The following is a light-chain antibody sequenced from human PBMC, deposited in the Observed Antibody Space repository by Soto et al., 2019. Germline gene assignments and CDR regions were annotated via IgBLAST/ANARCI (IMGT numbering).Light chain of an antibody. CDR2: AAS. V-gene: IGKV1-12*01. J-gene: IGKJ5*01. Sequence: DIQMTQSPSSVSASVGDRVSITCRASQGINSWLAWYQKKPGRAPKLLIYAASSLQNGVPSRFSGSESGTDFTLTIRNLQPEDCAIYFCKQANSFPITFGQGTRLEIK. CDR3: KQANSFPIT. CDR1: QGINSW.